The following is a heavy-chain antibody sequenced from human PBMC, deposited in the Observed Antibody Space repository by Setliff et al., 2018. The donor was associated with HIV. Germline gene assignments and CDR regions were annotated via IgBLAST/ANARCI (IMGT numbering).Heavy chain of an antibody. CDR1: GFIFSDRY. Sequence: GGSLRLSCVASGFIFSDRYMDWVRQAPGKGLEWIGRSRNKANSYSTEYAASVKGRFTISRDASKNSLFLQMNSLSTEDTAVYYCARNQGNSFGQGFDYWGQGTLVT. CDR3: ARNQGNSFGQGFDY. J-gene: IGHJ4*02. CDR2: SRNKANSYST. V-gene: IGHV3-72*01. D-gene: IGHD5-18*01.